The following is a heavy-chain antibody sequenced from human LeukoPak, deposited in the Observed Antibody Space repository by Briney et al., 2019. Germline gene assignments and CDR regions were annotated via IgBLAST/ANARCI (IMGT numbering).Heavy chain of an antibody. Sequence: PGGTLRLSCAASGFTFSNYGMSWVRQAPGKGLEWVANIKQDGSEKYYVDSVKGRFTISRDNAKNSLYLQMNSLRAEDTAVYYCARDRAAAGIGETNYFDYWGQGTLVTVSS. J-gene: IGHJ4*02. D-gene: IGHD6-13*01. V-gene: IGHV3-7*01. CDR3: ARDRAAAGIGETNYFDY. CDR2: IKQDGSEK. CDR1: GFTFSNYG.